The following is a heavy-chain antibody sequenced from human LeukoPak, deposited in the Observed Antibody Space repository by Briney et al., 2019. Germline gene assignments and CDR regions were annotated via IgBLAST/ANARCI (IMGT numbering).Heavy chain of an antibody. CDR2: INHSGST. D-gene: IGHD6-13*01. J-gene: IGHJ6*02. V-gene: IGHV4-34*01. Sequence: SETLSLTCAVYGGSFSDYYWSWIRQPPGKGLEWIGEINHSGSTNYNPSLKSRVTISVDTSKNQFSLKLSSVTAADTAVYYCARGMDSSWYYYNIQRDYYYYYGMDVWGQGTTVTVSS. CDR3: ARGMDSSWYYYNIQRDYYYYYGMDV. CDR1: GGSFSDYY.